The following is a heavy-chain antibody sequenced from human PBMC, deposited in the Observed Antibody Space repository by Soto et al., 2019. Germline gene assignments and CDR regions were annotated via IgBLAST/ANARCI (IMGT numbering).Heavy chain of an antibody. CDR1: GGTFSNYA. CDR2: IIPIFGTA. V-gene: IGHV1-69*06. J-gene: IGHJ5*02. CDR3: ARDTSDGYNYQPFDP. D-gene: IGHD5-12*01. Sequence: QVPLVQSGAEVKKPGSSVKVSCKASGGTFSNYAINWVRQAPGQGLEWMGGIIPIFGTANYAQKFQGRVTMTADKSTSTAYMALSSLRSEDTAVYYCARDTSDGYNYQPFDPWGQGTLVTVSS.